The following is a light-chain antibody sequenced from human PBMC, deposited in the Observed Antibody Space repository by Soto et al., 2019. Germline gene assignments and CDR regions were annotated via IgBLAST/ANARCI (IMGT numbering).Light chain of an antibody. CDR2: NSY. V-gene: IGKV3-15*01. J-gene: IGKJ2*01. Sequence: EIVMTQSPATLSVSPGERATLSCRASQSVSTNLAWYQQKPGQAPRLLIYNSYTRATGIPARFSGSGAGTEFTLTISSLQSEDLAVSYCQQYSDWPSFTFGQGTKLEI. CDR3: QQYSDWPSFT. CDR1: QSVSTN.